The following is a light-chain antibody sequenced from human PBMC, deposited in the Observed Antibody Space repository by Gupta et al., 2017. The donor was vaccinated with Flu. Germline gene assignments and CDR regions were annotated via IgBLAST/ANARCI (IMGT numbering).Light chain of an antibody. CDR1: SIDVGGYNF. V-gene: IGLV2-14*01. CDR2: EVS. Sequence: VTISCTGTSIDVGGYNFVSWYQQHPGKAPKLMIYEVSNRPSGVSNRFSGSKSGNTASLTISGLQTEDEADYYCGSYTSSSTLVFGGGSKLTVL. J-gene: IGLJ3*02. CDR3: GSYTSSSTLV.